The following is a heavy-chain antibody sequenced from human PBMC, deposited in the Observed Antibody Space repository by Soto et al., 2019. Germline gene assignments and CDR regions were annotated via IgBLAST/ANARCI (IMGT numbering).Heavy chain of an antibody. D-gene: IGHD4-17*01. J-gene: IGHJ5*02. Sequence: PGGSLRLSCEASGFTFSNYAMHWVRQAPGKGLEYVSAISDKGGTTYYANSVKGRFTISRDSSKNTLYLQMGGLRAEDLAVYYCARSTTVASGSWFDPWGQGTLVTVSS. V-gene: IGHV3-64*01. CDR1: GFTFSNYA. CDR2: ISDKGGTT. CDR3: ARSTTVASGSWFDP.